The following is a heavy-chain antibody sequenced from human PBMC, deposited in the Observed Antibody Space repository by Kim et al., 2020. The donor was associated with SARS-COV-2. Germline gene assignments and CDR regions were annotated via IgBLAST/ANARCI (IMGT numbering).Heavy chain of an antibody. Sequence: SETLSLTCTVSGGSISSSSYYWGWIRQPPGKGLEWIGSIYYSGSTYYNPSLKSRVTISVDTSKNQFSLKLSSVTAADTAVYYCARRGYYGSGSDYSHYYYGMDVWGQGTTVTVS. D-gene: IGHD3-10*01. CDR1: GGSISSSSYY. J-gene: IGHJ6*02. CDR3: ARRGYYGSGSDYSHYYYGMDV. V-gene: IGHV4-39*01. CDR2: IYYSGST.